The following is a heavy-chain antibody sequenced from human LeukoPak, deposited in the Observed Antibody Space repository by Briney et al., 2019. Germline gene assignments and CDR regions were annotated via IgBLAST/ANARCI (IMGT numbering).Heavy chain of an antibody. CDR3: AKDPVHSGSLAAAPRDP. V-gene: IGHV3-23*01. J-gene: IGHJ5*02. Sequence: GGSLRLSCAASGFTFSSYAMSWVRQAPGKGLEWVSAISGSGGSTYYADSVKGRFTISRDNSKNTLYLQMNSLRAEDTAVYYCAKDPVHSGSLAAAPRDPWGQGTLVTVSS. CDR2: ISGSGGST. CDR1: GFTFSSYA. D-gene: IGHD6-13*01.